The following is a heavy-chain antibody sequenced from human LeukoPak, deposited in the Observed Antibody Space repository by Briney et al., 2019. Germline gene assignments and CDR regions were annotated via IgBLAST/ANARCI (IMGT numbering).Heavy chain of an antibody. V-gene: IGHV3-30-3*02. D-gene: IGHD1-26*01. CDR3: ANEAWELLH. CDR1: GFTFSSYA. J-gene: IGHJ4*02. CDR2: ISYDGSNK. Sequence: GGSLRLSCAASGFTFSSYAMHWVRQAPGKGLEWVAVISYDGSNKYYADSVKGRFTISRDNSKNTLYLQMNSLRAEDTAVYYCANEAWELLHWGQGTLVTVSS.